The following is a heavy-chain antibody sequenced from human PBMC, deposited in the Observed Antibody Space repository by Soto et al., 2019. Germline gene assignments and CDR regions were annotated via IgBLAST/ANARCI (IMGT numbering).Heavy chain of an antibody. V-gene: IGHV1-18*01. Sequence: ASVKVSCKASGYTFTSYGISWVRQAPGQGLEWMGWISAYNGNTNCAQKLQGRVTMTTDTSTSTAYMELRSLRSDDTAVYYCARDRPGYYYGSGNAFDIWGQGTMVTVSS. CDR3: ARDRPGYYYGSGNAFDI. J-gene: IGHJ3*02. CDR2: ISAYNGNT. CDR1: GYTFTSYG. D-gene: IGHD3-10*01.